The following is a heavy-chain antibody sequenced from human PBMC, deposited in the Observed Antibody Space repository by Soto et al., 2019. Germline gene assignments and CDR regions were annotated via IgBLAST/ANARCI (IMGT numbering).Heavy chain of an antibody. D-gene: IGHD6-19*01. V-gene: IGHV4-39*01. CDR2: IYYSGGT. CDR1: GGSISSGSYY. Sequence: PETLSLTCPFSGGSISSGSYYLGRIRQPPGKGLEWIGTIYYSGGTYYTPCLKSRVTISVDTSKKQCSLKLSSVTAADTAVYYCARKAMSSGCYWEMVPWGQGTLVTVAS. CDR3: ARKAMSSGCYWEMVP. J-gene: IGHJ5*02.